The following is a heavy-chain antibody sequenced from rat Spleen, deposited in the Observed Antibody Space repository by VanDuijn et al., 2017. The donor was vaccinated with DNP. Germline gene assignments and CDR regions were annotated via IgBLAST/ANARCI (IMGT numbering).Heavy chain of an antibody. Sequence: QVQLKESGPGLVQPSQTLSLTCTVSGFSLTSNSVNWVRQPPGKGLEWVGTIWSGGTTDYNSTLESRLTISRDTSKSQVFLKMNSLQIEYTAIYSCARFIAGYYFDYWGQGVMVTVSS. D-gene: IGHD4-3*01. CDR2: IWSGGTT. J-gene: IGHJ2*01. CDR3: ARFIAGYYFDY. CDR1: GFSLTSNS. V-gene: IGHV2-1*01.